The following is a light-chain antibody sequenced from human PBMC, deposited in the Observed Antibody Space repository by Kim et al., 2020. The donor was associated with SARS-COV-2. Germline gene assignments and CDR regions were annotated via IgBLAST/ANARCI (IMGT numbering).Light chain of an antibody. CDR2: GNG. V-gene: IGLV1-40*01. CDR1: STTSGAGDD. Sequence: RVTISCTGSSTTSGAGDDVHWYQQLPGTAPTLPISGNGNRPSGVPDRFSGSKSGTSASLAITGLQAEDEADYYCQSYDSSLSARVFGGGTQLTVL. CDR3: QSYDSSLSARV. J-gene: IGLJ3*02.